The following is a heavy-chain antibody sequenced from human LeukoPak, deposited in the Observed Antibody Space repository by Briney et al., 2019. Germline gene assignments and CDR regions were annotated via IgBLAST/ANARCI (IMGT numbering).Heavy chain of an antibody. Sequence: GSLRLSCAASGFTFSNYWMHWVRQAPGKGLEWVAVISYDGSNKYYADSVKGRFIISRDNSKNTLYLQMNSLRAEDTAVYYCAKDQGSGSYRYWGQGTLVTVSS. J-gene: IGHJ4*02. CDR1: GFTFSNYW. D-gene: IGHD1-26*01. V-gene: IGHV3-30*18. CDR2: ISYDGSNK. CDR3: AKDQGSGSYRY.